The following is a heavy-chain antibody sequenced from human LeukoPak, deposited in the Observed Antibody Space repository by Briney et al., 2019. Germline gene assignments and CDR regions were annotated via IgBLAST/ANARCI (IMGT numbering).Heavy chain of an antibody. CDR1: GFIFSNYG. V-gene: IGHV3-7*04. J-gene: IGHJ4*02. D-gene: IGHD6-19*01. Sequence: PGGSLRLSCAASGFIFSNYGMSWVRQAPGKGLEWVANIKEDGSEKYYVDSVKGRFTISRDNAKNSLYLQMNSLRAEDTAVYYCAKDPYSSGWIDYWGQGTLVTVSS. CDR3: AKDPYSSGWIDY. CDR2: IKEDGSEK.